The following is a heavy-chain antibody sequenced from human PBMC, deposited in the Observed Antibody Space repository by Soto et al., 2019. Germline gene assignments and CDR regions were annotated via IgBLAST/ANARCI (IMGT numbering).Heavy chain of an antibody. J-gene: IGHJ4*02. D-gene: IGHD6-13*01. Sequence: PSETLSLTCTVSGGSISSYYWSWIRQPPGKGLEWIGYIYYSGSTKYNPSLKSRVIISVDKSKNQFSLKLSSVTDADTAVYYCARGETQQQRDYWGQGTLVTV. CDR1: GGSISSYY. CDR3: ARGETQQQRDY. V-gene: IGHV4-59*12. CDR2: IYYSGST.